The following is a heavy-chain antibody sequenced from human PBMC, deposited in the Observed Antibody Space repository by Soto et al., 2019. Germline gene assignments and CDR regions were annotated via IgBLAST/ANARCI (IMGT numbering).Heavy chain of an antibody. CDR3: ARGGDLYCSGGSCYPWFDP. J-gene: IGHJ5*02. V-gene: IGHV1-2*04. D-gene: IGHD2-15*01. Sequence: QVQLVQSGAEVKKPGASVKVSCKASGYTFTGYYMHWVRQAPGQGLEWMGWINPNSGGPNYAQKFQCWVTMTRDTSISTAYMEMSRLRSDDTAVYYCARGGDLYCSGGSCYPWFDPWGQGTLVTVSS. CDR1: GYTFTGYY. CDR2: INPNSGGP.